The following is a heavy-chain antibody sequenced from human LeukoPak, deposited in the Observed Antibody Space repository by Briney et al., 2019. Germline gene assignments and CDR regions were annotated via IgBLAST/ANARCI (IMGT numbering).Heavy chain of an antibody. J-gene: IGHJ4*02. CDR3: ARDKFGELSWKTFDY. D-gene: IGHD3-10*01. V-gene: IGHV3-23*01. CDR1: GFTFSSYA. CDR2: ISGSGGST. Sequence: GGSLRLSCAASGFTFSSYAMSWVRQAPGKGLEWVSAISGSGGSTYYADSVKGRFTISRDNSKNTLYLQMNSLRAEDTAVYYCARDKFGELSWKTFDYWGQGTLVTVSS.